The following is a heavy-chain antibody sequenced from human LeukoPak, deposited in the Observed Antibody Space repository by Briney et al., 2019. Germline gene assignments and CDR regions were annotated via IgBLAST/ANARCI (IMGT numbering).Heavy chain of an antibody. Sequence: ASVKVSCKASGYTFTGYYMHWVRQAPGQGLEWMGWINPNSGGTNYAQKFQGRVTMTRDTSISTAYMELSRLRSDDTAVYYCARVRLAWVAEAGNDYWGQGTLVTVSS. CDR3: ARVRLAWVAEAGNDY. CDR2: INPNSGGT. D-gene: IGHD6-13*01. V-gene: IGHV1-2*02. J-gene: IGHJ4*02. CDR1: GYTFTGYY.